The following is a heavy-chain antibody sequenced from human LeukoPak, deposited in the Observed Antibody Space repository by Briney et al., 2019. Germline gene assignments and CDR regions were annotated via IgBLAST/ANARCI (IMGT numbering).Heavy chain of an antibody. J-gene: IGHJ4*02. D-gene: IGHD1/OR15-1a*01. CDR1: GFTFSTYG. Sequence: GGSLRLSCAASGFTFSTYGMHWVRQAPGKGLEWVSSSSGNGGSTYYGDSVKGRFTISKDNVKNTLHLQISSLRADHTAIYVCARDSNWNNGGFDYWGQGTLVTVSA. CDR3: ARDSNWNNGGFDY. CDR2: SSGNGGST. V-gene: IGHV3-23*01.